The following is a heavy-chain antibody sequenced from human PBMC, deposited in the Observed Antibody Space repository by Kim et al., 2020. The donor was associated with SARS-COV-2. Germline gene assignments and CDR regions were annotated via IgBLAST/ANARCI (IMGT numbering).Heavy chain of an antibody. Sequence: ASVKVSCKTSGNSFSSYAMNWVRQAPGQGLEWMGWINTNTGNPTYAQGFTGRFVFSLDTSVSTTYLQITGLKSEDTAVYYCATSMLYGVITAFDLWGQGTMVTVYS. J-gene: IGHJ3*01. CDR2: INTNTGNP. CDR3: ATSMLYGVITAFDL. CDR1: GNSFSSYA. V-gene: IGHV7-4-1*02. D-gene: IGHD3-10*01.